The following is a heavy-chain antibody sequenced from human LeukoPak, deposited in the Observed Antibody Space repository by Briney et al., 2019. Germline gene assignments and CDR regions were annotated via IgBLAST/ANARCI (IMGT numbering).Heavy chain of an antibody. CDR3: ATGRSFSRTNLLWFEERFDY. CDR2: ISAYNGNT. CDR1: GYTFTSYG. V-gene: IGHV1-18*01. D-gene: IGHD3-10*01. Sequence: GASVKVPCKASGYTFTSYGISWVRQAPGQGLEWMGWISAYNGNTNYAQKLQGRVTMTTDTSTSTAYMELRSLRSEDTAVYYCATGRSFSRTNLLWFEERFDYWGQGTLVTVSS. J-gene: IGHJ4*02.